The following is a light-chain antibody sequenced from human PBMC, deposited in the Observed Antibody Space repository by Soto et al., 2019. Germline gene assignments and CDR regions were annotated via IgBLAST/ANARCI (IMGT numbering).Light chain of an antibody. CDR3: QVWDGLSDHVI. Sequence: SYELTQPPSVSVAPGQTARITCGGNNIESKSVHWYQQRPGQAPVLVVHDDSDRPSGIPGRISGSNSGNTATLTISRVEAGDEAEYYCQVWDGLSDHVIFGGGTKLTVL. V-gene: IGLV3-21*02. J-gene: IGLJ2*01. CDR2: DDS. CDR1: NIESKS.